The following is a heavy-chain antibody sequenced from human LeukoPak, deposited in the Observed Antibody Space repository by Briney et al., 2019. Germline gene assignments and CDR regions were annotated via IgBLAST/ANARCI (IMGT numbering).Heavy chain of an antibody. CDR1: GFTLKNYW. V-gene: IGHV3-74*03. CDR3: AKSDWFDP. Sequence: GGSLRLSCETSGFTLKNYWMSWLRRAPGKGPEWVSRSKYDGSTAMYAESVKGRFTISRDNARGTLYLQMNSLRVDDTAVYYCAKSDWFDPCGRGILVTVSS. CDR2: SKYDGSTA. J-gene: IGHJ5*02.